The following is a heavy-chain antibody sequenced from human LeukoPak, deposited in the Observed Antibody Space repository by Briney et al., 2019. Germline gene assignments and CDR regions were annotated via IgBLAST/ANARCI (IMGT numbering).Heavy chain of an antibody. Sequence: GGSLRLSCAASGFTSRSYSMNWVRQTPRKGLEWVSSISDNSNYIYYADSVKGRFTISRDNAKNSLYLQMNSLRVEDTAVYYCARDQGDFWGRGTLVTVSS. CDR1: GFTSRSYS. J-gene: IGHJ4*02. CDR2: ISDNSNYI. CDR3: ARDQGDF. V-gene: IGHV3-21*01.